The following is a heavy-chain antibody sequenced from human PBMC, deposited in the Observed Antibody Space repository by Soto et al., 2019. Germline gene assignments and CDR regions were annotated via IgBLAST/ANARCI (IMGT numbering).Heavy chain of an antibody. J-gene: IGHJ4*02. D-gene: IGHD3-22*01. Sequence: WGSLRLSCAASGFTCSSYWMSWVRQAPGKGLEWVANIKQDGSEKYYVDSVKGRFTISRDNAKNSLYLQMNSLRAEDTAVYYCARDPEDSSGYPHYFDYWGQGTLVTVSS. V-gene: IGHV3-7*05. CDR2: IKQDGSEK. CDR3: ARDPEDSSGYPHYFDY. CDR1: GFTCSSYW.